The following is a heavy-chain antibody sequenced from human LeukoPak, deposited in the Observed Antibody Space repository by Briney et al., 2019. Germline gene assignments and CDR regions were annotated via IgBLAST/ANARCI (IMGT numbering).Heavy chain of an antibody. CDR2: IYYSGST. CDR3: ARGLRFGRGRFDY. J-gene: IGHJ4*02. D-gene: IGHD3-10*01. CDR1: GGSISSGDYY. Sequence: SQTLSLTCTVSGGSISSGDYYWSWIRQPPGKGLEWIGYIYYSGSTYYNPSLKSRVTISVDTSKNQFSLKLSSVTAADTAVYYCARGLRFGRGRFDYWGQGTLVTVSS. V-gene: IGHV4-30-4*01.